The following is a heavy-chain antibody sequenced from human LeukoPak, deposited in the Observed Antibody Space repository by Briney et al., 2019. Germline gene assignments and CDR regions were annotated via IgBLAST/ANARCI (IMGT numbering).Heavy chain of an antibody. J-gene: IGHJ5*02. CDR1: GGSISSSSYY. V-gene: IGHV4-39*07. D-gene: IGHD3-22*01. CDR3: ARGYYYDSSGYYYGAGTTWFDP. Sequence: SETLSLTRTVSGGSISSSSYYWGWIRQPPGMGLEWIGNIYYSGSTYYNPSLKSRVTISVDTSKSQFSLELSSVTAADTAVYYCARGYYYDSSGYYYGAGTTWFDPWGQGTLVTVSS. CDR2: IYYSGST.